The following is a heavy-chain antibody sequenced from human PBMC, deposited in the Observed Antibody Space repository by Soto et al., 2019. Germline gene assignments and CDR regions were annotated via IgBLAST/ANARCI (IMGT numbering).Heavy chain of an antibody. CDR2: IYYSGNT. V-gene: IGHV4-31*01. J-gene: IGHJ4*02. D-gene: IGHD3-16*01. CDR3: ARGGGY. Sequence: QVQLEESGPGLVKPSQTLSLTCTVSGGSISSGDYYWSWIRQYPGKGLEWIGYIYYSGNTYYNPPLKSQITISVDTSKNQFALKLTSVPAADTAVYYCARGGGYWGQGTLVTVSS. CDR1: GGSISSGDYY.